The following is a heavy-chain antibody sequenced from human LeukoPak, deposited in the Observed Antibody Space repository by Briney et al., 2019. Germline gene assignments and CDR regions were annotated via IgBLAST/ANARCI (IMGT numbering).Heavy chain of an antibody. Sequence: ASVKVSCKTSGYTFTSYYMHWVRQAPGQGLEWMGIINPSGGITSYAQKFQGRVTMTRDTSTSTVYMELSSLRSEDTAVYYCAKRLAVAGQYYFDYWGQGTLVTVSS. CDR1: GYTFTSYY. D-gene: IGHD6-19*01. J-gene: IGHJ4*02. V-gene: IGHV1-46*01. CDR2: INPSGGIT. CDR3: AKRLAVAGQYYFDY.